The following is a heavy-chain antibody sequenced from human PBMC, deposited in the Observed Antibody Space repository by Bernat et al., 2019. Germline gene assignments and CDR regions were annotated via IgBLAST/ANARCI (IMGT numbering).Heavy chain of an antibody. V-gene: IGHV1-2*04. CDR2: INPNSGGT. CDR3: ASAFFIPGAGCDGFDF. Sequence: QVQLVQSGAEVKKPGASVKVSCKASGYRFTGYYMHWVRQAPGQGLEWMGCINPNSGGTNYAQKIQRCVTMTRDTAMSTAYMELSRVRSNDTAVFSCASAFFIPGAGCDGFDFWDQGTLVTVSS. D-gene: IGHD6-19*01. J-gene: IGHJ3*01. CDR1: GYRFTGYY.